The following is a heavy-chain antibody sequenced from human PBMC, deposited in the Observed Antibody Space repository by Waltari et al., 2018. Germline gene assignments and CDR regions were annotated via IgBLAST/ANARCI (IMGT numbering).Heavy chain of an antibody. CDR1: GYTFPSYD. Sequence: QVQLVQSGAEVKKPGASVKVSCKASGYTFPSYDINWVRRATGQGLEWMGWMNPNSGNTGYAQKFQGRVTMTRNTSISTAYMELSSLRSEDTAVYYCARGVGWGRYNWNDEADYWGQGTLVTVSS. CDR3: ARGVGWGRYNWNDEADY. CDR2: MNPNSGNT. V-gene: IGHV1-8*01. D-gene: IGHD1-20*01. J-gene: IGHJ4*02.